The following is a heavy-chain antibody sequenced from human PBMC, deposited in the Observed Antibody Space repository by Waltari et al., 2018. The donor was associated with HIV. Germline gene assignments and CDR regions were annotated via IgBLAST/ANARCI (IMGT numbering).Heavy chain of an antibody. V-gene: IGHV3-74*01. D-gene: IGHD2-15*01. J-gene: IGHJ3*02. Sequence: EVQLVEAGGGLVQPGGYRRLACAASGLTFHTYRMHWLRQVPGKGLVWVSRMNSDGTTRSYADSVKGRFTISRDNAKNTLYVEMNSLRADDTAVYYCASSGVYAHDAFKIWGQGTKVIVSS. CDR2: MNSDGTTR. CDR3: ASSGVYAHDAFKI. CDR1: GLTFHTYR.